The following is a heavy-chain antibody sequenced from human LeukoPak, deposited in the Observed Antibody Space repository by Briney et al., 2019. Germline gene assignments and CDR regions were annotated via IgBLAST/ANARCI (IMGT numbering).Heavy chain of an antibody. CDR2: INPSGDTT. D-gene: IGHD4-17*01. CDR1: GNTFINYY. J-gene: IGHJ4*02. Sequence: ASVKVSCKASGNTFINYYMHWVRQAPGQGPEWMGIINPSGDTTRYAQKFQGRVTMTRDTSTSTLYMELSSLRSEDTAVYYCARGAVGATVTLPDYWGQGTLVTVSS. V-gene: IGHV1-46*01. CDR3: ARGAVGATVTLPDY.